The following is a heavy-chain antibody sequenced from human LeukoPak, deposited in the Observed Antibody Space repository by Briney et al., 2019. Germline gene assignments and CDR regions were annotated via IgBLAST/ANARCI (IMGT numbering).Heavy chain of an antibody. D-gene: IGHD3-22*01. CDR1: GGSISSYY. CDR2: IYYSGST. CDR3: ARSSEGRYYYDSSGFSYYYYYMDV. V-gene: IGHV4-59*01. Sequence: SETLSLTCTVSGGSISSYYWSWIRQPPGKGLEWIGYIYYSGSTYYNPSLRSRVTISVDTSKNQFSLKLSSVTAADTDVYYCARSSEGRYYYDSSGFSYYYYYMDVWGKGTTVTISS. J-gene: IGHJ6*03.